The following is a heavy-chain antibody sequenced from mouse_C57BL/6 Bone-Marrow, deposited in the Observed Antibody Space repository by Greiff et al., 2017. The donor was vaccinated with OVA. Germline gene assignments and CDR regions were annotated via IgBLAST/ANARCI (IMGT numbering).Heavy chain of an antibody. CDR2: INPYNGGT. D-gene: IGHD4-1*01. CDR3: GPWEPWFAY. V-gene: IGHV1-19*01. Sequence: VQLQQSGPVLVKPGASVKMSCKASGYTFTDYYMNWVKQSHGKSLEWIGVINPYNGGTSYNQKFKGKATLTVDKSSSTAYMQLSSLTSEDSAVYYCGPWEPWFAYWGQGTLVTVSA. J-gene: IGHJ3*01. CDR1: GYTFTDYY.